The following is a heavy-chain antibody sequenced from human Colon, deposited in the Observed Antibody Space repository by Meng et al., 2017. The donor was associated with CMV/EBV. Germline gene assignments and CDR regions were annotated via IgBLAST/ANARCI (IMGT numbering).Heavy chain of an antibody. CDR1: GFTFSSYA. CDR3: ARDGGGRHNSYYGLDV. D-gene: IGHD3-10*01. J-gene: IGHJ6*02. Sequence: GGSLRLSCAASGFTFSSYAMHWVRQAPGKGLEWVGQIRSQPNSYATTYAPSVKGRFIISRDDSKNSLYLEMNDLQIEDSAIYYCARDGGGRHNSYYGLDVWGQGTTVTVSS. CDR2: IRSQPNSYAT. V-gene: IGHV3-72*01.